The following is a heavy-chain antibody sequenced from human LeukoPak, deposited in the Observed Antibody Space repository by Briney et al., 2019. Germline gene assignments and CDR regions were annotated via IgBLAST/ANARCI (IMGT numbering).Heavy chain of an antibody. CDR3: ARRGYDYGYLDY. V-gene: IGHV3-49*04. D-gene: IGHD5-18*01. CDR2: IRSKAYGGTT. Sequence: PGRSLRLSCTASGFTFGDYAMSWVRQAPGRGLEWVGFIRSKAYGGTTEYGASVKVRFTISRDDSKSIAYLQMNSLKTEDTAVYYCARRGYDYGYLDYWGQGALVTVSS. J-gene: IGHJ4*02. CDR1: GFTFGDYA.